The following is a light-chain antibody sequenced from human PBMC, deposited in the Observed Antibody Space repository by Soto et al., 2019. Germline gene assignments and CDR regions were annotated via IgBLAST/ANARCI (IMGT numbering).Light chain of an antibody. Sequence: DIQMTQSPSSLSASVGDRVTITCQASQDISNYLNWYQQKPGKAPKLLLFDASNMETGVPSRFSGSGSGTDFTLTISSLQPEDIATYYCQQYDNLSLTFGGGTKVEIK. CDR2: DAS. CDR3: QQYDNLSLT. V-gene: IGKV1-33*01. J-gene: IGKJ4*01. CDR1: QDISNY.